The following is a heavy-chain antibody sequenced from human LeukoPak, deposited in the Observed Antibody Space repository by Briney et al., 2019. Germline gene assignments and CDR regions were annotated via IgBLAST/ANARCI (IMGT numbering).Heavy chain of an antibody. J-gene: IGHJ5*02. CDR1: GYTFSDHY. CDR2: TRNKANNYAT. D-gene: IGHD6-19*01. V-gene: IGHV3-72*01. CDR3: AKCSTSAYTTGWCNWIDP. Sequence: GGSLRLSCAVSGYTFSDHYIGWVRQAPGEGLEWVGHTRNKANNYATEYAASVKGRFTISRDDSRNSVYLQMNSLRADDTAVYYCAKCSTSAYTTGWCNWIDPWGQGTLVTVSS.